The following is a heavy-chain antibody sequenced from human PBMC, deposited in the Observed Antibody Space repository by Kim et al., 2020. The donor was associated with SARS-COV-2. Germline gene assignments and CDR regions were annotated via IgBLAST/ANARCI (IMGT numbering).Heavy chain of an antibody. J-gene: IGHJ4*02. D-gene: IGHD3-10*01. Sequence: VKGRFTISGDISKNTLYRQMNSLRAEDTAVYYCAKSPADPYASGEYYFDSWGQGTLVTVSS. CDR3: AKSPADPYASGEYYFDS. V-gene: IGHV3-23*02.